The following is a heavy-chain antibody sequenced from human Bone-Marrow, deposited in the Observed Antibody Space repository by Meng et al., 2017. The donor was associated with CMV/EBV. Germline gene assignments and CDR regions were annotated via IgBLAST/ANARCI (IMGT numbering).Heavy chain of an antibody. CDR3: ARGNSYAHIFDY. D-gene: IGHD5-18*01. J-gene: IGHJ4*02. Sequence: GGSLRLSCAASGFTFSSYSMNWVRQAPGKGLEWVSSISSSSSYIYFADSVKGRFTISRDNAKNSLYLQMNSLRAEDTAVYYCARGNSYAHIFDYWGQGTQVTGSS. V-gene: IGHV3-21*01. CDR1: GFTFSSYS. CDR2: ISSSSSYI.